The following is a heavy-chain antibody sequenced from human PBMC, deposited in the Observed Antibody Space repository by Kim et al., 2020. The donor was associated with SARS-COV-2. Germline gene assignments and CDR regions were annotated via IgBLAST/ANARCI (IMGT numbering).Heavy chain of an antibody. V-gene: IGHV4-34*01. Sequence: SETLSLTCAVYGGSFSGYYWSWIRQPPGKGLEWIGEINHSGSTNYNPSLKSRVTISVDTSKNQFSLKLSSVTAADTAVYYCARTRSYSNYGTRGTYFDYWGQGTLVTVSS. D-gene: IGHD4-4*01. CDR1: GGSFSGYY. CDR3: ARTRSYSNYGTRGTYFDY. CDR2: INHSGST. J-gene: IGHJ4*02.